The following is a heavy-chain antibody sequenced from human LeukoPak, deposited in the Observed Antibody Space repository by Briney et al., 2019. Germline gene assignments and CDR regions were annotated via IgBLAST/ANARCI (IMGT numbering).Heavy chain of an antibody. Sequence: SETLSLTCAVYGGSFSGYYWSWIRQPPGKGLEWIGEINHSGSTNYNPSLKSRVTISVDTSKNQFSLKLSSVTAADTAVYYCARGLGYGDGYNLVYWDQGTLVTVSS. CDR2: INHSGST. V-gene: IGHV4-34*01. CDR3: ARGLGYGDGYNLVY. D-gene: IGHD5-24*01. J-gene: IGHJ4*02. CDR1: GGSFSGYY.